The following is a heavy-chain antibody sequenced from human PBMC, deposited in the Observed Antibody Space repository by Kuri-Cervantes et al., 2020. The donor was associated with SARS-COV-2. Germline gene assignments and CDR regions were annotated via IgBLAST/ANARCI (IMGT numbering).Heavy chain of an antibody. Sequence: SVKVSCKASGGTFSSYAISWVRRAPGQGLEWMGRIIPIFGIANYAQKFQGRVTITADKSTSTAYMELSSLRSEDTAVYYCARVEEYGDSYYYYYGMDVWGQGTTVTVSS. CDR2: IIPIFGIA. CDR1: GGTFSSYA. CDR3: ARVEEYGDSYYYYYGMDV. J-gene: IGHJ6*02. V-gene: IGHV1-69*04. D-gene: IGHD4-17*01.